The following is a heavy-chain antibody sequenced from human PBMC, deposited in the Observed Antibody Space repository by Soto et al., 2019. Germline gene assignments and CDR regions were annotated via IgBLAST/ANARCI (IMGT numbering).Heavy chain of an antibody. CDR3: ARDRPPYYYDSSGPPDYYGMEV. D-gene: IGHD3-22*01. CDR2: IYYSGST. V-gene: IGHV4-31*03. Sequence: SETLSLTCTVSGGSISSGGYYRSWIRQHPGKGLEWIGYIYYSGSTYYNPSLKSRVTISVDTSKNQFSLKLSSVTAADTAVYYCARDRPPYYYDSSGPPDYYGMEVWGQGTTVPVSS. CDR1: GGSISSGGYY. J-gene: IGHJ6*02.